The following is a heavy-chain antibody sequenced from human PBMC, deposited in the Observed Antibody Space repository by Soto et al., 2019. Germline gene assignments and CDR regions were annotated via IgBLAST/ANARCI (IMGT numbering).Heavy chain of an antibody. CDR2: IIPIFGAA. J-gene: IGHJ4*02. CDR1: GGTFSSYA. D-gene: IGHD5-12*01. Sequence: QVQLVQSGAEVQKPGSSVMVSCKASGGTFSSYAISWVRQAPGQGLEGLAGIIPIFGAANYAQKFQGRVTVTEDESRSTAYLELSSLRSEATGVYYWARGGGDSGYDIADYWGQGTLVTFCS. V-gene: IGHV1-69*01. CDR3: ARGGGDSGYDIADY.